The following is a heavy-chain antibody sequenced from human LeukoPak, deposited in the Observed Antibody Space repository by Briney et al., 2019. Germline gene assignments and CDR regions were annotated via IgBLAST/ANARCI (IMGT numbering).Heavy chain of an antibody. D-gene: IGHD2-15*01. Sequence: AETLSLTCAVYGGSFSGYYWSWIRQPPGKGLEWIGEIHHSGSTNYNPSLKSRVTVSVGTSKSQFSLELATVTAADTAVYYCARGSVYCYSDYWGKGSLVTVSS. V-gene: IGHV4-34*01. J-gene: IGHJ4*02. CDR2: IHHSGST. CDR3: ARGSVYCYSDY. CDR1: GGSFSGYY.